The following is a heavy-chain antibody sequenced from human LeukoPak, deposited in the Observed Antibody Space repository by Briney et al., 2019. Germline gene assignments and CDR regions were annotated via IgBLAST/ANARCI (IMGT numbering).Heavy chain of an antibody. CDR2: VIPILLTP. CDR3: ATPAYGGGGHHRQFAY. V-gene: IGHV1-69*15. D-gene: IGHD3-16*01. J-gene: IGHJ4*02. Sequence: SVTVSFTSSVCTFTNYAITWGRQTPGQGGELIGTVIPILLTPRSAPNFQYRVTLTADEATTTVYLHLNSLTSEDTAVYYCATPAYGGGGHHRQFAYWGQGTLITVSS. CDR1: VCTFTNYA.